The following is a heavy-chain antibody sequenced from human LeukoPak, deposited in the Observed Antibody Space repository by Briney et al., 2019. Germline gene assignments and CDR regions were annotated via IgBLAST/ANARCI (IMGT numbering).Heavy chain of an antibody. V-gene: IGHV3-74*01. J-gene: IGHJ4*02. Sequence: GRSLRLSCAASGFTFDDYAMHWVRQAPGKGLVWVSRIDNKGSSTSYADSVKGRFTISRDTAKNTLFLQMNSLSAEDTAVYYCGSVFDYWGQGALVTVSS. CDR3: GSVFDY. CDR1: GFTFDDYA. CDR2: IDNKGSST.